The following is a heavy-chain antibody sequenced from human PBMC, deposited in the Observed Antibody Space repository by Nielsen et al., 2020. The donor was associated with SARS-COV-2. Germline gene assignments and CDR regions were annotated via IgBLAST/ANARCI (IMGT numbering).Heavy chain of an antibody. V-gene: IGHV4-4*02. CDR2: IYHSGST. Sequence: GSLRLSCAVSGGSISSSNWWSWVRQPPGKGLEWIGEIYHSGSTNYNPSLKSRVTISVDTSKNQFSLKLSSVTAADTAVYYCARHRIYCSGGSCYSFWFDPWGQGTLVTVSS. CDR1: GGSISSSNW. J-gene: IGHJ5*02. D-gene: IGHD2-15*01. CDR3: ARHRIYCSGGSCYSFWFDP.